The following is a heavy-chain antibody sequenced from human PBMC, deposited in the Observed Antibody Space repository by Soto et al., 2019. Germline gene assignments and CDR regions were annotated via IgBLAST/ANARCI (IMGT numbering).Heavy chain of an antibody. CDR3: ARRAETNGWNGFGADKYYFDF. CDR2: MNPNTGNS. V-gene: IGHV1-8*01. J-gene: IGHJ4*02. CDR1: GYTFTSND. Sequence: ASVNVTCKDSGYTFTSNDIYWVRQATGQGLEWMGWMNPNTGNSAYAQKFQGRVTVTSDTSINTVHMELNSLRSEDTAVYYCARRAETNGWNGFGADKYYFDFWGQGTLVTVSS. D-gene: IGHD1-1*01.